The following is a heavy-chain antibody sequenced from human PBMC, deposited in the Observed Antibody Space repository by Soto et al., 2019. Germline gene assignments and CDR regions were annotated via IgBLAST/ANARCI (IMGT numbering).Heavy chain of an antibody. CDR2: ISGTRGRQRNT. V-gene: IGHV3-23*01. CDR3: AKTMSRLGGYDMNWLAH. Sequence: PXGSLRLSCAASGFIFSDYAMTWVRQAPGKVLDWVSTISGTRGRQRNTFYTASVKGRFTVTRDNSKNTLFLQMNSLRVEDTAVYYCAKTMSRLGGYDMNWLAHWGQGTLVTVSS. D-gene: IGHD5-12*01. J-gene: IGHJ5*02. CDR1: GFIFSDYA.